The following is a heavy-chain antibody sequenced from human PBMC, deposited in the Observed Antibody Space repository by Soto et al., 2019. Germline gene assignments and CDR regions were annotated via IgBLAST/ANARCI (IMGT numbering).Heavy chain of an antibody. CDR2: IYYTGRT. V-gene: IGHV4-31*02. CDR1: AASLTSGGFY. Sequence: SQSMSLAWSLSAASLTSGGFYWRRQRQWPGKGVEWIGHIYYTGRTFVSPSIKTRPSISFDTSKNQFSLDMGSVTAADTAMYCSGRFEMATVKWGRGTMVTVSS. CDR3: GRFEMATVK. J-gene: IGHJ4*01. D-gene: IGHD3-22*01.